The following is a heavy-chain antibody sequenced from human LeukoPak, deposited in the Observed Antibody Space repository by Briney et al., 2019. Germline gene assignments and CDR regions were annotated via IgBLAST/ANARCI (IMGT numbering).Heavy chain of an antibody. D-gene: IGHD3-10*01. Sequence: PSETLSLTCTVSGGSISSYYWSWIRQPPGKGLEWIGYIYYSGSTNYNPSLKSRVTISVDTSKNQFSLKLSSVTAADTAVYYCARGFVRFGEIDYWGQGTLVTVSS. CDR1: GGSISSYY. V-gene: IGHV4-59*01. J-gene: IGHJ4*02. CDR3: ARGFVRFGEIDY. CDR2: IYYSGST.